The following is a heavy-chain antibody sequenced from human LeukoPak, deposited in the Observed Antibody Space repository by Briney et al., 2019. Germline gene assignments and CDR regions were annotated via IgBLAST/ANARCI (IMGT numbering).Heavy chain of an antibody. J-gene: IGHJ4*02. CDR2: IYYSGRL. CDR3: ARGGSVTYRIDY. V-gene: IGHV4-39*01. D-gene: IGHD1-14*01. CDR1: GGSFSSTRYY. Sequence: SETLSLTCTVSGGSFSSTRYYWGWIRQPPGKGLEWIGCIYYSGRLYYNPSLKSRVLISIVASKTQFSLMLSSVTAADTAVYYCARGGSVTYRIDYWGQGTLVPGSS.